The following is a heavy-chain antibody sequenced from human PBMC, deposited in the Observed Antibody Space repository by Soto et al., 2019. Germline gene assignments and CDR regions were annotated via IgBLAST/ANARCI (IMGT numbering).Heavy chain of an antibody. CDR2: ISYDGSNK. J-gene: IGHJ5*02. V-gene: IGHV3-30*18. Sequence: QVQLVESGGGVVQPGRSLRLSCAASGFTFSSYGMHWVRQAPGKGLEWVAVISYDGSNKYYADSVKGRFTISRDNSKKTLYLQMNSLRAEDTAVYHCAKDLFSSGSGGLEWFDPWGQGSLVTVSS. CDR1: GFTFSSYG. CDR3: AKDLFSSGSGGLEWFDP. D-gene: IGHD3-10*01.